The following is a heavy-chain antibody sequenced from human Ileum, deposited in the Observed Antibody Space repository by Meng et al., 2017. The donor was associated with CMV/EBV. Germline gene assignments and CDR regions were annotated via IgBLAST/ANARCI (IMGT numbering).Heavy chain of an antibody. J-gene: IGHJ3*02. CDR1: GFTFSRYW. Sequence: GESLKISCAASGFTFSRYWVHWVRQGPGKGPVWVSRIDTDGSSTIYADSVRGRFTISRDNAKNTLHLQMNSLRPEDTAVYYCAMSSYDSAHAFDIWGQGAMVTVSS. CDR3: AMSSYDSAHAFDI. CDR2: IDTDGSST. V-gene: IGHV3-74*01. D-gene: IGHD5-12*01.